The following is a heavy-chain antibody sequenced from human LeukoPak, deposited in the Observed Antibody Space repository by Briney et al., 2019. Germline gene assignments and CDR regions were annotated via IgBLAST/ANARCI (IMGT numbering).Heavy chain of an antibody. V-gene: IGHV4-34*01. CDR1: GGSFSGYY. CDR2: INHSGST. CDR3: VRVARGVIIGCFDY. J-gene: IGHJ4*02. Sequence: SETLSLTCAVYGGSFSGYYWSWIRQPPGKGLEWIGEINHSGSTNYNPSLKSRVTISVDTSKNQFSLKLSSVTAADTAVYYCVRVARGVIIGCFDYWGQGTLVTVSS. D-gene: IGHD3-10*01.